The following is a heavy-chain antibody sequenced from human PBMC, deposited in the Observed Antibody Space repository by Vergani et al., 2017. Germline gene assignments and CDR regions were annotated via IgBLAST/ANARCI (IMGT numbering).Heavy chain of an antibody. CDR3: VRYDTDYDAGGFDH. V-gene: IGHV4-34*01. J-gene: IGHJ4*02. Sequence: QVQLQQWGAGLLKPSETLSLTCAVYGGSFSGYFWNWIRQPPGKGLEWVGEINQNGRTNYNPSLSSRVTISVDTSKSQFSLKLDSVTAADTAIYYCVRYDTDYDAGGFDHWGQGALVTDSS. CDR1: GGSFSGYF. D-gene: IGHD5-12*01. CDR2: INQNGRT.